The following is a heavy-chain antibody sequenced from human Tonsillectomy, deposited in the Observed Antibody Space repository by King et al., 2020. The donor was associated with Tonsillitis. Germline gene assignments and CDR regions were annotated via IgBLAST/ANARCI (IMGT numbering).Heavy chain of an antibody. D-gene: IGHD7-27*01. CDR2: INPYNGNT. CDR3: VRDRLGIGDALDI. V-gene: IGHV1-18*04. CDR1: GYTLTDHG. J-gene: IGHJ3*02. Sequence: QLVQSGTEVKKPGASVKVSCQSSGYTLTDHGITWVRQAPGLGLEWMGWINPYNGNTNYAQRLQGRVTMTRDPSTSTAYMELRSLRSDDTAVYYCVRDRLGIGDALDIWGQGTMVTVS.